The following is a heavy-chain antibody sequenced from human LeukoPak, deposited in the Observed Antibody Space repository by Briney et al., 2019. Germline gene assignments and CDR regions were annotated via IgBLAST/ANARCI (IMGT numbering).Heavy chain of an antibody. V-gene: IGHV4-4*07. CDR2: IYTSGST. CDR1: GGSISSYY. CDR3: AGTEPPTGNYNWFDP. D-gene: IGHD1-14*01. Sequence: SETLSLTCTVSGGSISSYYWSWIRQPPGKGLEWIGRIYTSGSTNYNPSLKSRVTMSVDTSKNQFSLKLSSVTAADTAVYYCAGTEPPTGNYNWFDPWGQGTLVTVSS. J-gene: IGHJ5*02.